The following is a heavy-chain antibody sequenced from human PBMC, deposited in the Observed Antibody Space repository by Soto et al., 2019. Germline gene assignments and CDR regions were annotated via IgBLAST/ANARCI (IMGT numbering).Heavy chain of an antibody. CDR2: ISGSGGST. Sequence: GGSLRLSCAASGFTFSSYAMSWVRQAPGKGLEWVSAISGSGGSTYYADSVKGRFTISRDNSENTLYLQMNSLRAEDTAVYYCAKKAQGGTIFGVVIDYWGQGTLVTVS. V-gene: IGHV3-23*01. CDR3: AKKAQGGTIFGVVIDY. J-gene: IGHJ4*02. D-gene: IGHD3-3*01. CDR1: GFTFSSYA.